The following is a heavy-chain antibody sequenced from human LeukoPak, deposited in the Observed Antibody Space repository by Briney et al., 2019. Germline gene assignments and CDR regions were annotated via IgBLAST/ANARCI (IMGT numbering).Heavy chain of an antibody. J-gene: IGHJ4*02. CDR1: GFTFSSYA. Sequence: GSLRLSCAASGFTFSSYAMSWVRQPPGKGLEWIGEINHSGSTNYNPSLKSRVTISVDTSKNQFSLKLSSVTAADTAVYYCARFPLSAVDYWGQGTLVTVSS. CDR3: ARFPLSAVDY. V-gene: IGHV4-34*01. D-gene: IGHD2/OR15-2a*01. CDR2: INHSGST.